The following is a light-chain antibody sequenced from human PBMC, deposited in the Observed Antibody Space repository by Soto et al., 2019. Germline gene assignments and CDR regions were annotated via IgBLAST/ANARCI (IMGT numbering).Light chain of an antibody. CDR1: QSISSW. V-gene: IGKV1-5*03. J-gene: IGKJ1*01. Sequence: DIQMTQSPSTLSASVGDRVTITCRVSQSISSWLAWYQQKPGKAPKLLIYKASSLESGVPSRFSGSESGTEFTLTISSLQPDDFATYYCQQYKSYPWTFGQGTKVEIK. CDR2: KAS. CDR3: QQYKSYPWT.